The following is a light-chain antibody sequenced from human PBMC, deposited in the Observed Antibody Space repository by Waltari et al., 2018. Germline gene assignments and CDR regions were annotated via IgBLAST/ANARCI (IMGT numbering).Light chain of an antibody. Sequence: DIVMTQSPDSLAVSLGERATINCKSSQSVLYSSNNKNYLAWYQQKPGQPPKLPIYWASXXXSGXXXRXGGSGSGXXXXLTISSLXAEDXXXXXCQQYYSTPAPAFGGGTKVEIK. J-gene: IGKJ4*01. V-gene: IGKV4-1*01. CDR2: WAS. CDR1: QSVLYSSNNKNY. CDR3: QQYYSTPAPA.